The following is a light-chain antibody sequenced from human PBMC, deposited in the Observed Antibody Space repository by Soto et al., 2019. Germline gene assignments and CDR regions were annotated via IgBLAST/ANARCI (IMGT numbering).Light chain of an antibody. CDR3: QQSYRTPIT. Sequence: DIQLTQSPPSLSASVGDRVTIPCRASQSISTYLNWYQQKPGKAPNLLIYAASSLQSGVPSRFSGSGSGTDFTLTINSLHPEDFATYYCQQSYRTPITFGQGTRLEIK. J-gene: IGKJ5*01. CDR1: QSISTY. V-gene: IGKV1-39*01. CDR2: AAS.